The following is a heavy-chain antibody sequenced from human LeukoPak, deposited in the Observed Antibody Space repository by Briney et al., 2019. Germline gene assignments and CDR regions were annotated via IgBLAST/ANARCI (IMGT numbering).Heavy chain of an antibody. CDR1: GFIFSSYA. D-gene: IGHD3-10*01. CDR2: ISGSGTTT. CDR3: AKAGHYGSGSYYSDY. Sequence: GKSLRLSCAASGFIFSSYAMTWVRQAPGRGLEWLSTISGSGTTTYYVDSVKGRFTVSRDNSKNTLYLQMSSLRAGDTAVYYCAKAGHYGSGSYYSDYWGRGTLVTVSS. J-gene: IGHJ4*02. V-gene: IGHV3-23*01.